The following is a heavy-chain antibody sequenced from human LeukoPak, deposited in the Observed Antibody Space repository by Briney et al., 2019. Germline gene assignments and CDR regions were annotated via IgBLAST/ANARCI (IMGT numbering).Heavy chain of an antibody. CDR2: IYSGGST. V-gene: IGHV3-66*01. CDR3: ARDEPSPDSTDLDY. J-gene: IGHJ4*02. CDR1: GFTVSSNS. D-gene: IGHD2/OR15-2a*01. Sequence: GGSLRLPCAASGFTVSSNSMTWVRQAPGKGLEWVSVIYSGGSTYYADSVKGRFTISRDKNTLYLQMNSLRADDTAVYYCARDEPSPDSTDLDYWGQGTLVTVSS.